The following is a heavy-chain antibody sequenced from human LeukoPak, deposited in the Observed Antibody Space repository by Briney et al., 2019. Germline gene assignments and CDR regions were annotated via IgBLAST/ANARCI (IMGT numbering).Heavy chain of an antibody. CDR1: WFTFSSVA. CDR3: PKVAGYSYGRDFFDY. CDR2: ISGSGGST. J-gene: IGHJ4*02. Sequence: GGSLRLSCGLSWFTFSSVAKSWVGEALGKGLVGVLAISGSGGSTYYAPPVKGRFTITRDNSKNTLYLEMNSLRAEDTAVYYCPKVAGYSYGRDFFDYWGQGTLVTVYS. V-gene: IGHV3-23*01. D-gene: IGHD5-18*01.